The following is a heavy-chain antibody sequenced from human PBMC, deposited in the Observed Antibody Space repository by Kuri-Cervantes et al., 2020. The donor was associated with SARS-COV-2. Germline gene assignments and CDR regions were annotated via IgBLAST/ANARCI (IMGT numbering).Heavy chain of an antibody. CDR2: IGPSGTTK. D-gene: IGHD2-2*01. Sequence: GGSLRLSCTASGFIFSDYYMTWIRQAPGKGLEWVSNIGPSGTTKYYADSVKGRFTVSRDNAKNSLYLQMNSLRAEDTAVYYCAREVPAAENWFDPWGQGTLVTVSS. V-gene: IGHV3-11*04. CDR3: AREVPAAENWFDP. CDR1: GFIFSDYY. J-gene: IGHJ5*02.